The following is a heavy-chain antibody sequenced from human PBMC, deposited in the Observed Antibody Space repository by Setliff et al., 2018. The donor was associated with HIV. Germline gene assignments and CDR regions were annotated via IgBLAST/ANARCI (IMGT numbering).Heavy chain of an antibody. D-gene: IGHD2-15*01. CDR1: GFTFSSYA. CDR3: ARDVTVRLSVEYYFDY. V-gene: IGHV3-30*04. Sequence: GGSLRLSCAASGFTFSSYAMHWVRQAPGKGLEWVAVISYDGSNKYYAGSVKGRFTISRDNSKNMLYLEMNSLRAEDTAICHCARDVTVRLSVEYYFDYWGQGTLVTVSS. J-gene: IGHJ4*02. CDR2: ISYDGSNK.